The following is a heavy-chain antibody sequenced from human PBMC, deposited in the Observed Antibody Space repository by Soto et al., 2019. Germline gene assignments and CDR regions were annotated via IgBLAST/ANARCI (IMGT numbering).Heavy chain of an antibody. Sequence: SETLSLTCTVSGGSISSSSYYWGWIRQPPGKGLEWIGSIYYSGSTYYNPSLKSRVTISVDTSKNQFSLKLSSVTAADTAVYYCARHLGDIVVVVAAHLYYFDYWGQGTLVTVSS. CDR3: ARHLGDIVVVVAAHLYYFDY. J-gene: IGHJ4*02. CDR2: IYYSGST. D-gene: IGHD2-15*01. V-gene: IGHV4-39*01. CDR1: GGSISSSSYY.